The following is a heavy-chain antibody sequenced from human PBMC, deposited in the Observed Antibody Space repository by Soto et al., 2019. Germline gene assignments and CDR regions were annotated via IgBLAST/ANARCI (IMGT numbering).Heavy chain of an antibody. J-gene: IGHJ3*02. Sequence: QVQLQESGPGLVKPSETLSLTCTVSGGSISSYYWSWIRQPPGKGLEWFGYIYYSGSTNYNPSLTSRVTISVDTSKNQFSLKLSSVTAADTAVYYCARGRDIVVVVAATPTDAFDIWGQGTMVTVSS. CDR3: ARGRDIVVVVAATPTDAFDI. CDR2: IYYSGST. D-gene: IGHD2-15*01. V-gene: IGHV4-59*01. CDR1: GGSISSYY.